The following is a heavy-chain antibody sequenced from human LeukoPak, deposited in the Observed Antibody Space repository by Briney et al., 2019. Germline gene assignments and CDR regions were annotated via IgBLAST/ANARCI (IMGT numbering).Heavy chain of an antibody. CDR1: GYSFTTSW. D-gene: IGHD5-18*01. CDR3: ARLSSGPSYGTTYFDN. V-gene: IGHV5-51*01. Sequence: GESLKISCQGSGYSFTTSWIAWVRQMPGKGREWMEIIYPGDSDTRYSPSFQGQVTISVAKSVTTAYLQWSSLKASATAMFYCARLSSGPSYGTTYFDNWGQGTLVTVSS. CDR2: IYPGDSDT. J-gene: IGHJ4*02.